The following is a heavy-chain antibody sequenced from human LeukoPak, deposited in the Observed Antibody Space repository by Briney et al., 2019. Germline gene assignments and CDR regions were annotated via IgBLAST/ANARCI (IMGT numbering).Heavy chain of an antibody. CDR3: ARGSMVRGVILLDV. Sequence: SVKVSCKASGGTFSSYAMSWVRQAPGQGLEWMGGIIPIFGTANYAQKFQGGVTITADKSTSTAYMELSSLRSEDTAVYYCARGSMVRGVILLDVWGKGTTVTVSS. CDR2: IIPIFGTA. V-gene: IGHV1-69*06. CDR1: GGTFSSYA. D-gene: IGHD3-10*01. J-gene: IGHJ6*04.